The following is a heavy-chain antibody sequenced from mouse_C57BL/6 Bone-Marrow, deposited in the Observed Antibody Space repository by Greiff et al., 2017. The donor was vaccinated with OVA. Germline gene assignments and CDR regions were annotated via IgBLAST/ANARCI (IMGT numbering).Heavy chain of an antibody. CDR2: IYPRSGNT. V-gene: IGHV1-81*01. D-gene: IGHD4-1*01. Sequence: QVQLQQSGAELARPGASVKLSCKASGYTFTSYGISWVKQRTGQGLEWIGEIYPRSGNTYYNEKFKGKATLTADKSSSTAYMELRSLTSEDSAVYVCARRLGRSCYWYFDVWGTGTTVTVSS. CDR1: GYTFTSYG. CDR3: ARRLGRSCYWYFDV. J-gene: IGHJ1*03.